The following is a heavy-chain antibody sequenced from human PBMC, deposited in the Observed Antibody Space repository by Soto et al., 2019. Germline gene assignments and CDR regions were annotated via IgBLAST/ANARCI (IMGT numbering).Heavy chain of an antibody. D-gene: IGHD2-21*02. CDR2: ISAYNGNT. Sequence: SSVKVSSKSAGYTFTVYCIGLGRQAPGQGLEWMGWISAYNGNTNYAQKLQGRVTMTTDTSTSTAYMELRSLRSDDAAVYYCARGRGWRLYGMDVWGQGTTVTVSS. V-gene: IGHV1-18*04. J-gene: IGHJ6*02. CDR1: GYTFTVYC. CDR3: ARGRGWRLYGMDV.